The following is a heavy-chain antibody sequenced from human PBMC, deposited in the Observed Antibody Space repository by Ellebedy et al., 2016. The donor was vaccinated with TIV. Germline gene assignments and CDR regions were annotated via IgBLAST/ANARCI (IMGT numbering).Heavy chain of an antibody. V-gene: IGHV4-39*01. CDR3: ARTYSPHCTNGVCYMAYYFDY. Sequence: MPSETLSLTCTVSGGSIRSSSYYWGWIRQPPGEGLEWIGNIYYSGSTYYNPSLKSRVTISVDTSKNQFSLKLSSVTAADTAVYYCARTYSPHCTNGVCYMAYYFDYWGQGTLVTVSS. J-gene: IGHJ4*02. D-gene: IGHD2-8*01. CDR2: IYYSGST. CDR1: GGSIRSSSYY.